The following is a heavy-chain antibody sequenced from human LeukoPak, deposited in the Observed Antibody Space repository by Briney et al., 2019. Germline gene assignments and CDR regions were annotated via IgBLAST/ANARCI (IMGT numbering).Heavy chain of an antibody. CDR3: VKDPLGLIAAPSMDV. CDR1: GFTFSSYA. J-gene: IGHJ6*02. CDR2: ISSNGGST. D-gene: IGHD6-6*01. Sequence: PGGSLRLSCAASGFTFSSYAMHWVRQAPGKGLEYVSAISSNGGSTYYADSVKGRFTISRDNSKNTLYLQMSSLRAEDTAVYYCVKDPLGLIAAPSMDVWGQGTTVTVSS. V-gene: IGHV3-64D*09.